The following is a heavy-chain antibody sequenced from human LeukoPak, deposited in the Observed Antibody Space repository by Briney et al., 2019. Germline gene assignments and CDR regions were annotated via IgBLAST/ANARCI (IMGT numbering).Heavy chain of an antibody. Sequence: GGSLRLPCAASGFTFSSYWMSWVRQAPGKGLEWVANIKQDGSEKYYVDSVKGRFTISRDNAKNSLYLQMNSLRAEDTAVYYCARSLGQWLTNFDYWGQGTLVTVSS. CDR2: IKQDGSEK. D-gene: IGHD6-19*01. CDR3: ARSLGQWLTNFDY. V-gene: IGHV3-7*01. J-gene: IGHJ4*02. CDR1: GFTFSSYW.